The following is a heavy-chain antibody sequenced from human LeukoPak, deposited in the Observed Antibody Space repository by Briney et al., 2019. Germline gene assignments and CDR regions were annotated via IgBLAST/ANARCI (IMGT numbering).Heavy chain of an antibody. CDR2: ISGDGYSI. V-gene: IGHV3-43*02. D-gene: IGHD3-10*01. CDR1: GFTFDDYV. CDR3: AKAPPVSYWYFDL. J-gene: IGHJ2*01. Sequence: GGSLRLSCAASGFTFDDYVMHWVRQVPGKGLGWVSLISGDGYSIFYADSVKGRFTISRDNSKNSLYLQMNSLRTEDTALYYCAKAPPVSYWYFDLWGRGTLVTVSS.